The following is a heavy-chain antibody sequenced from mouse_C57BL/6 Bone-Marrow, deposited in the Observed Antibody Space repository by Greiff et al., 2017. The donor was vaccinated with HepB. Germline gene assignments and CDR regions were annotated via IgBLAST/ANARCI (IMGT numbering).Heavy chain of an antibody. CDR3: TGYDYEGAWFAY. V-gene: IGHV6-3*01. D-gene: IGHD2-4*01. J-gene: IGHJ3*01. CDR1: GFTFSNYW. Sequence: EVQGVESGGGLVQPGGSMKLSCVASGFTFSNYWMNWVRQSPEKGLEWVAQIRLKSDNYATHYAESVKGRFTISRDDSKSSVYLQMNNLRAEDTGIYYCTGYDYEGAWFAYWGQGTLVTVSA. CDR2: IRLKSDNYAT.